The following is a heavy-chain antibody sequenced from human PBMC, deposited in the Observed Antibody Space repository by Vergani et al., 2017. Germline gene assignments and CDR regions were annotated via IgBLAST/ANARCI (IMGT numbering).Heavy chain of an antibody. D-gene: IGHD3-10*01. CDR3: ARNMVRGVRDYGMDV. J-gene: IGHJ6*02. Sequence: QVQLQESGPGLVKPSETLSLTCTVSGGSISSYYWSWIRQPPGKGLEWIGYIYYSGSTNYNPSLKSRVTISVDTSKNQFSLKLSSVTAADTAVYYCARNMVRGVRDYGMDVWGQGTTVTGSS. CDR2: IYYSGST. V-gene: IGHV4-59*01. CDR1: GGSISSYY.